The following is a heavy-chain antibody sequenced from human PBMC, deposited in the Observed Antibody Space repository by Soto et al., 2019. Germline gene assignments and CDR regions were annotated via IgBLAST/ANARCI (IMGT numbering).Heavy chain of an antibody. J-gene: IGHJ6*03. CDR3: ARAATYYYMDV. CDR2: IYYSGST. V-gene: IGHV4-59*08. CDR1: GGSISSYY. D-gene: IGHD6-25*01. Sequence: SETLSLTCTVSGGSISSYYWSWIRQPPGKGLEWIGYIYYSGSTNYNPSLKSRVTISVDTSKNQFSLKLSSVTAADTAVYYCARAATYYYMDVWGKGTTVTVSS.